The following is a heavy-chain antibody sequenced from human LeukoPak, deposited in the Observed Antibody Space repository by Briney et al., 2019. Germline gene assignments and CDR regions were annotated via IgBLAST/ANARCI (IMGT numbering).Heavy chain of an antibody. Sequence: SQTLSLTCTVSGGSISSGGYYWSWIRQHPGKGLEWIGYIYYSGSTYYNPSLKSRVTISVDTSKNQFSLKLSSVTAADTAVYYCARDGSGGFYYGMDVWGQGTTVTVSS. V-gene: IGHV4-31*03. D-gene: IGHD6-19*01. CDR3: ARDGSGGFYYGMDV. CDR2: IYYSGST. J-gene: IGHJ6*02. CDR1: GGSISSGGYY.